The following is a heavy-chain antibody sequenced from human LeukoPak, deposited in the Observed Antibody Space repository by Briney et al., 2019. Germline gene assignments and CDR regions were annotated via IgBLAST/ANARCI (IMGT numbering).Heavy chain of an antibody. CDR3: ASTGYCSSTSCYTGYYYYYMDV. Sequence: GASVKVSCKASGGTFTSYAISWVRQAPGQGLDWMGGIIPIFGTANYAQKFQGRVTITTDESTSTAYMELSSLRFEDTAVYYCASTGYCSSTSCYTGYYYYYMDVWGKGTTVTVSS. V-gene: IGHV1-69*05. CDR1: GGTFTSYA. D-gene: IGHD2-2*02. CDR2: IIPIFGTA. J-gene: IGHJ6*03.